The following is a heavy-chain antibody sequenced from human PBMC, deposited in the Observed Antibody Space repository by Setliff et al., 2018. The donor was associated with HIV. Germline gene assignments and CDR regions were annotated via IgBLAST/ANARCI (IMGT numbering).Heavy chain of an antibody. V-gene: IGHV4-39*07. CDR3: ARVLAAYLDV. J-gene: IGHJ6*03. D-gene: IGHD2-15*01. CDR2: IYYSGST. CDR1: GGSISSSTYY. Sequence: LSLTCTVSGGSISSSTYYWGWIRQPPGRGLEWVGSIYYSGSTNYNPSLKSRVTISVDTSKNQFSLKLSSVTAADTAVYYCARVLAAYLDVWGKGTTVTVSS.